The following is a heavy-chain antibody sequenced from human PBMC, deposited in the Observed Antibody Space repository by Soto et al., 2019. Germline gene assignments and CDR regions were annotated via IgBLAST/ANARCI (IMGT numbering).Heavy chain of an antibody. J-gene: IGHJ4*02. Sequence: EVHLLESGGGLVQPGGSLRLSCAASGFTFSAYAMSWVRQAPGKGLEWVSSISDSDGSTYYADSVKGRFTISRDNSKNTLYLQRNSLGAEATAVYYCASPNHDIGTYRQTYYYDVWGQGTLVTVSS. CDR3: ASPNHDIGTYRQTYYYDV. CDR2: ISDSDGST. CDR1: GFTFSAYA. V-gene: IGHV3-23*01. D-gene: IGHD1-26*01.